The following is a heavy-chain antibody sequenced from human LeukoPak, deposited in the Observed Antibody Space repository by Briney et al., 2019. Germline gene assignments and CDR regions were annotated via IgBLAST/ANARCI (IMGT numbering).Heavy chain of an antibody. V-gene: IGHV4-39*01. Sequence: PSETLSLTCSVSGGSMTGTSYYWAWIRQPPGKGLEWIGSVYYSGSTSYSPSLKSRVTISVDTSKNQFSLRLSSVTAADTAVYYCARNVSAGYFDYWGRGTLVTVSS. J-gene: IGHJ4*02. CDR1: GGSMTGTSYY. CDR2: VYYSGST. CDR3: ARNVSAGYFDY. D-gene: IGHD2-8*01.